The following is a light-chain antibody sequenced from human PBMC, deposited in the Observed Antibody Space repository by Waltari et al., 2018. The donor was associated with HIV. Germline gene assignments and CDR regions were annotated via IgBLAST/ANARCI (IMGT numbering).Light chain of an antibody. J-gene: IGLJ2*01. V-gene: IGLV1-40*01. CDR2: LNP. CDR3: QSYDSSLSASV. CDR1: NSNIGAGYD. Sequence: QSVLTQPPSVSGAPGQRVTISCTGNNSNIGAGYDVHWYQQLPGTAPNVVMYLNPIRPSGIPDRFSGSKSDTSASLAITGLQAEDEADYYCQSYDSSLSASVFGGGTKLTVL.